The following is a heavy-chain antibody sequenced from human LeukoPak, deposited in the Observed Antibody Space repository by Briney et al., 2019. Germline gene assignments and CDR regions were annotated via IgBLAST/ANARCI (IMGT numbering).Heavy chain of an antibody. CDR1: GFTFSSYG. J-gene: IGHJ4*02. D-gene: IGHD3-22*01. V-gene: IGHV3-33*08. Sequence: GGSLRLSCAASGFTFSSYGMHWVRQAPGKGLEWVAVIWYDGSNKYYADSVKGRFTISRDNSKNTLYLQMNSLRAEDTAVYYCARDRPPYLYYYDSSGYQDFDYWGQGTLVTVSS. CDR3: ARDRPPYLYYYDSSGYQDFDY. CDR2: IWYDGSNK.